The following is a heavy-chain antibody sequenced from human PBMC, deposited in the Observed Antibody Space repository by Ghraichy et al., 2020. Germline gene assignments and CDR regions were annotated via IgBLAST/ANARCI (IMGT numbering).Heavy chain of an antibody. D-gene: IGHD4-11*01. J-gene: IGHJ4*02. CDR1: GFTFGDYG. CDR3: TRDPSTVATPNFDY. V-gene: IGHV3-49*03. CDR2: IRSKPYGGTT. Sequence: GGSLRLSCTASGFTFGDYGMSWFRQAPGKGLEWVGFIRSKPYGGTTEYAASVKGRFTISRDDSKSIAYLQMNSLKTEDTAVYYCTRDPSTVATPNFDYWGQGTLVTVSS.